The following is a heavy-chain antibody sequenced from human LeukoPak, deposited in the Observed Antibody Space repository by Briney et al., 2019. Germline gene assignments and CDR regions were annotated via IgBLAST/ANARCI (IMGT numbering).Heavy chain of an antibody. CDR1: GYNFTSYW. J-gene: IGHJ4*02. Sequence: RGGALQISCKGSGYNFTSYWIGWVRQLPGKGLEWMGIIYPGDSDTIYSASCQGQVTISADKSISTAYLQWSSLKASDTAMYYCARMYGFWSGYYYLDYWGQGTLVTVSS. CDR3: ARMYGFWSGYYYLDY. D-gene: IGHD3-3*01. V-gene: IGHV5-51*01. CDR2: IYPGDSDT.